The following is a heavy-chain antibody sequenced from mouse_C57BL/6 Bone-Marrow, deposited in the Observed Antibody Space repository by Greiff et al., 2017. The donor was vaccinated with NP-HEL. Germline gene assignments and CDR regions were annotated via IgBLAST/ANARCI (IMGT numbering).Heavy chain of an antibody. J-gene: IGHJ3*01. D-gene: IGHD2-4*01. CDR2: ISYDGSN. Sequence: EVQLQESGPGLVKPSQSLSLTCSVTGYSITSGYYWNWIRQFPGNKLEWMGYISYDGSNNYNPSLKNRISITRDTSKNQFFLKLNSVTTEDTATYYCARVAPLYDYDSWFAYWGQGTLVTVSA. CDR1: GYSITSGYY. V-gene: IGHV3-6*01. CDR3: ARVAPLYDYDSWFAY.